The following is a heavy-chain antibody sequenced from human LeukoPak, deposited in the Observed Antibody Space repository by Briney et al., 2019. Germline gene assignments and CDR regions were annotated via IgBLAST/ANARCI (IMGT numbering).Heavy chain of an antibody. CDR1: GFTFSSYW. CDR2: IKSDGST. Sequence: GGSLRLSCAASGFTFSSYWMHWVRQAPGKGLVWVSRIKSDGSTNYADSVEGRFAISRDNAKNTVSLQMNSLRAEDTGVYYCARAPSEIGGYYPEYFRHWGQGTLVTVSS. J-gene: IGHJ1*01. V-gene: IGHV3-74*01. D-gene: IGHD3-22*01. CDR3: ARAPSEIGGYYPEYFRH.